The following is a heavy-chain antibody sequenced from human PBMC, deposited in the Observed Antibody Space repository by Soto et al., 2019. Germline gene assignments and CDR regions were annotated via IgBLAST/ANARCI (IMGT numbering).Heavy chain of an antibody. D-gene: IGHD2-2*01. Sequence: SVKVSCKASGGTFSSYAISWVRQAPGQGLEWMGGIIPIFGTANYAQKFQGRVTITADESTSTAYMELSSLRSEDTAVYYCARGSEGIVVVPAAHNSNTYYYYYGMDVWGQGTTVTVSS. CDR1: GGTFSSYA. CDR3: ARGSEGIVVVPAAHNSNTYYYYYGMDV. CDR2: IIPIFGTA. V-gene: IGHV1-69*13. J-gene: IGHJ6*02.